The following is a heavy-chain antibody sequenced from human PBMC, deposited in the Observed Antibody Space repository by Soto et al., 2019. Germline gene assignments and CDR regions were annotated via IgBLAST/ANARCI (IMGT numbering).Heavy chain of an antibody. J-gene: IGHJ6*03. CDR2: IYYSGST. V-gene: IGHV4-59*01. Sequence: PSETLSLTCTVSGGSISSYYWSWIRQPPGKGLEWIGYIYYSGSTNYNPSLKSRVTISVDTSKNQFSLKLSSVTAADTAVYYCARSYRRFCSGGSCYPYYSHYTDVWDKGTTVTVS. D-gene: IGHD2-15*01. CDR1: GGSISSYY. CDR3: ARSYRRFCSGGSCYPYYSHYTDV.